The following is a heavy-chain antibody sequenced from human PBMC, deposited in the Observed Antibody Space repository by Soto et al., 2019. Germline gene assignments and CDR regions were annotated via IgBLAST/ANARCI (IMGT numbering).Heavy chain of an antibody. CDR2: TRNKANSYST. CDR1: GFTLSDHY. J-gene: IGHJ3*02. D-gene: IGHD3-3*01. V-gene: IGHV3-72*01. CDR3: ARVTISGSGVAFDI. Sequence: LRLSCAASGFTLSDHYMDWVRQAPGKGLERVGRTRNKANSYSTEYAASVKGRFTISRDDSENSLYLQMNSLKIEDTAVYYCARVTISGSGVAFDIRGQGTMVTVSS.